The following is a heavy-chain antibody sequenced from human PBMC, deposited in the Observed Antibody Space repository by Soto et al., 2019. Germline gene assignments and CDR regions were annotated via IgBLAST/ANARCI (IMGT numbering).Heavy chain of an antibody. D-gene: IGHD6-19*01. CDR3: ARDCLDGNGWCYWYFDL. Sequence: QVQLVQSGAEVKKPGASVKVSCKASGYTFTSYGISWVRQAPGQGLEWMGWISAYNGNTNYAQKRQGRVTMTTDTSTSTAYMELRSLRSDDTAVYYCARDCLDGNGWCYWYFDLWGRGTLVTVSS. CDR1: GYTFTSYG. J-gene: IGHJ2*01. V-gene: IGHV1-18*01. CDR2: ISAYNGNT.